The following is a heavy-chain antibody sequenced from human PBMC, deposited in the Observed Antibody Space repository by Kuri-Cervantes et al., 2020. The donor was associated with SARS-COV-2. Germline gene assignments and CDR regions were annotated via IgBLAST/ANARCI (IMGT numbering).Heavy chain of an antibody. J-gene: IGHJ3*01. Sequence: SETLSLTCTVSGGSISSHYWSWIRQPPGKGLEWIGYIYCSGSTNYNPSLKSRLTISVDTFKSQFSLKLSSVTAVDTAVYYCAIGDAILGTDAFDVWGQGTMVTVSS. V-gene: IGHV4-59*11. CDR2: IYCSGST. CDR3: AIGDAILGTDAFDV. D-gene: IGHD1-26*01. CDR1: GGSISSHY.